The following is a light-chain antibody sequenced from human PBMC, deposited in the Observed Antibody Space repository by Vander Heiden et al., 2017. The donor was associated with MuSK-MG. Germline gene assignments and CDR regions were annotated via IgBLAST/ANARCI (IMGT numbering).Light chain of an antibody. V-gene: IGKV2-28*01. CDR3: RRALQTPQT. CDR1: QSLLHSNGYNY. CDR2: LGS. J-gene: IGKJ1*01. Sequence: DIVMTQSPLSLPVTPGEPASISCRSSQSLLHSNGYNYLDWYLQKPGQSPQLLIYLGSNRASGVPDRFSGRGSGTDFTLKISRVEAEDVGVYYCRRALQTPQTFGQGTKVEIK.